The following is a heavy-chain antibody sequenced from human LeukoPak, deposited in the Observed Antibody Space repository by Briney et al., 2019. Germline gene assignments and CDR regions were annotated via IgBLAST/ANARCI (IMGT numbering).Heavy chain of an antibody. CDR3: ARGSGPRWYFDY. CDR1: GGSSSGYY. Sequence: KTSETLSLTCAVYGGSSSGYYWSWIRQPPGKGLEWIGEINHSGSTNYNPSLKSRVTISVDTSKNQFSLKLSSVTAADTAVYYCARGSGPRWYFDYWGQGTPVTVSS. V-gene: IGHV4-34*01. J-gene: IGHJ4*02. D-gene: IGHD2-15*01. CDR2: INHSGST.